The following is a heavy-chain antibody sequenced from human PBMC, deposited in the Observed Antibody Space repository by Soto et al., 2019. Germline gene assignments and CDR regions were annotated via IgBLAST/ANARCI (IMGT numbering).Heavy chain of an antibody. CDR1: GYTFTSYA. V-gene: IGHV1-3*01. J-gene: IGHJ3*02. CDR2: INAGNGNT. Sequence: GASVKVSCKASGYTFTSYAMHWVRQAPGQRLEWMGWINAGNGNTKYSQKFQGRVTITRDTSASTAYMELSSLRSEDTAVYYCASAGRYFDWIYAFDIWGQGTMVTVSS. CDR3: ASAGRYFDWIYAFDI. D-gene: IGHD3-9*01.